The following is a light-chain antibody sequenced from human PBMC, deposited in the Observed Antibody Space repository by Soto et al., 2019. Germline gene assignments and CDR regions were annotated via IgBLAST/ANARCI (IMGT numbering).Light chain of an antibody. V-gene: IGKV3D-20*02. CDR2: DAS. J-gene: IGKJ1*01. CDR1: QSVSSNF. Sequence: EIVLTQSPGTLSLSPGERATLSCRASQSVSSNFLAWYQQKPGRAPRLLIYDASNRAAGIPDRFSGSGSGTDFTLTISRLEPEDFATYYCQQSYTTPRTFGQGTKVDI. CDR3: QQSYTTPRT.